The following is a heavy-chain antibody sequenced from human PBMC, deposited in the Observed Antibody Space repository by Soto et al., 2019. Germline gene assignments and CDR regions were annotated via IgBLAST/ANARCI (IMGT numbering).Heavy chain of an antibody. J-gene: IGHJ6*03. CDR1: GYTFTSYD. V-gene: IGHV1-8*01. CDR3: ARGSPPAQKYYDFWSGKYYYYYYYMDV. D-gene: IGHD3-3*01. CDR2: MNPNSGNT. Sequence: ASVKVSCKASGYTFTSYDISWVRQATGQGLEWMGWMNPNSGNTGYAQKFQGRVTMTRNTSISTAYMELSSLRSEDTAVYYCARGSPPAQKYYDFWSGKYYYYYYYMDVWGKGTTVTGSS.